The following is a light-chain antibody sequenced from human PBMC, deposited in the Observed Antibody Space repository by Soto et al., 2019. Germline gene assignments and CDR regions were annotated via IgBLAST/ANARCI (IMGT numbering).Light chain of an antibody. CDR1: QSVSSN. V-gene: IGKV3-15*01. Sequence: LAMTQSPATRSVSPGERATISGRASQSVSSNLVWYPQKPGQAPSLLIYGASTRVTGIPARFSGSGSGTESTLTIRSLQSEDFAVYYCQQYHNRWTFGQGTKLDIK. CDR3: QQYHNRWT. CDR2: GAS. J-gene: IGKJ1*01.